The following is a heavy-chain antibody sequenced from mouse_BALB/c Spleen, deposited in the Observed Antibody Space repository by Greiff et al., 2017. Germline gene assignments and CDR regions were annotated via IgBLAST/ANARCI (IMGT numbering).Heavy chain of an antibody. V-gene: IGHV1-7*01. D-gene: IGHD2-1*01. CDR1: GYTFTSYW. Sequence: QVQLQQSGAELAKPGASVKMSCKASGYTFTSYWMHWVKQRPGQGLEWIGYINPSTGYTEYNQKFKDKATLTADKSSSTAYMQLSSLTSEDSAVYYCARGNYPLMDYWGQGTSVTVSS. CDR3: ARGNYPLMDY. J-gene: IGHJ4*01. CDR2: INPSTGYT.